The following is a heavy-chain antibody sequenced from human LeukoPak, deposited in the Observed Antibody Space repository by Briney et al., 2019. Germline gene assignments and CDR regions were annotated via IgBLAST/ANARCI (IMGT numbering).Heavy chain of an antibody. D-gene: IGHD6-19*01. V-gene: IGHV4-4*07. Sequence: PSETLSLTCTVSGGSISSYYWSWIRQPAGKGLEWIGRIYTSGSTNYNPSLKSRVTMSVDTSKNQFSLNLSSVTAADTAVYYCARDCYSSGWHSAFDIWGQGTMVTVSS. J-gene: IGHJ3*02. CDR1: GGSISSYY. CDR2: IYTSGST. CDR3: ARDCYSSGWHSAFDI.